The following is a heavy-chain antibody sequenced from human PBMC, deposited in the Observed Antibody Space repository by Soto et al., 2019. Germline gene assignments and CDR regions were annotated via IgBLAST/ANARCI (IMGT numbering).Heavy chain of an antibody. D-gene: IGHD6-19*01. V-gene: IGHV4-34*01. Sequence: SETLSLTCTVYGGSFSGYYWSWIRQPPGKGLEWIGEINHSGSTNYNPSLKSRVTISVDTSKNQFSLKLSSVTAADTAVYYCARVAAVAGRGGWFDPWGQGTLVTVSS. J-gene: IGHJ5*02. CDR1: GGSFSGYY. CDR3: ARVAAVAGRGGWFDP. CDR2: INHSGST.